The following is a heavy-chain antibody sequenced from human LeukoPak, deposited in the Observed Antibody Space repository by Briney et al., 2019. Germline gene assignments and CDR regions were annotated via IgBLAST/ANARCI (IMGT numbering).Heavy chain of an antibody. V-gene: IGHV3-64*01. J-gene: IGHJ4*02. D-gene: IGHD6-13*01. CDR1: GFTFSIYA. CDR2: ISGNGVST. CDR3: ARDRVGSSWSEFDS. Sequence: GGSLRLSCAASGFTFSIYAMHWVRQAPGKGLEYVSAISGNGVSTNYANSVKGRFTMSRDNYKNTLFPQMDSLRAEDTAVYYCARDRVGSSWSEFDSWGQGTLVTVSS.